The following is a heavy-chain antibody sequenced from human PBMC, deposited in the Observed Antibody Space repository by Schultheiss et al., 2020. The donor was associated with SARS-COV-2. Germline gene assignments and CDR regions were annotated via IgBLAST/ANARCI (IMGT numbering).Heavy chain of an antibody. CDR3: ARDGDAHGDDYDY. D-gene: IGHD4-17*01. Sequence: GESLKISCAASGFNLRNYWMDWVRQAPGKGLQWVANIKPDASEKHYVDSVKARFTVSRDNAKKSLYLQMNSLRAEDTAVYYCARDGDAHGDDYDYWGQGALVTVSS. CDR2: IKPDASEK. J-gene: IGHJ4*02. CDR1: GFNLRNYW. V-gene: IGHV3-7*03.